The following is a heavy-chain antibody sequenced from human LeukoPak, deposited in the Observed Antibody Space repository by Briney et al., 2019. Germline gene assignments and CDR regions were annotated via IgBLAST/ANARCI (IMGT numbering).Heavy chain of an antibody. CDR2: ISGGGTST. CDR1: GFTFRSYS. V-gene: IGHV3-48*02. D-gene: IGHD3-22*01. Sequence: QAGGSLILSCGASGFTFRSYSMNWVRQAPGKGLEWVSIISGGGTSTYYADSVKGRFTISRDNAKNSLYLQMNSLRDEDTAVYYCARFPHYYDSSGYSFWGQGTLVTVSS. J-gene: IGHJ4*02. CDR3: ARFPHYYDSSGYSF.